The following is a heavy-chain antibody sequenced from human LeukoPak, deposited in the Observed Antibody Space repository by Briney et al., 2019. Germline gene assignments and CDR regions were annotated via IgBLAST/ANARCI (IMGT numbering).Heavy chain of an antibody. J-gene: IGHJ4*02. CDR1: GFTFSGSA. CDR2: IRSKANSYAT. Sequence: GGSLRLSCAASGFTFSGSAMHWVRQASGKGLEWVGRIRSKANSYATAYAASVKGRFTISGDDSKNTAYLQMNSLKTEDTAVYYCTRTHYDSSGYAIANDYWGQGTLVTVSS. CDR3: TRTHYDSSGYAIANDY. V-gene: IGHV3-73*01. D-gene: IGHD3-22*01.